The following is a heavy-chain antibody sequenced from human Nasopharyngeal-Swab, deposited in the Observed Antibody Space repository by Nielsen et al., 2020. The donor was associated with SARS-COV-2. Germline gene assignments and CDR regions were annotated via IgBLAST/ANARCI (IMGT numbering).Heavy chain of an antibody. CDR1: GSTSSPDT. D-gene: IGHD5-12*01. CDR3: ARERGGGYGDY. Sequence: GESLKISCATSGSTSSPDTMTWARQAPGKRLQWISYITSGNSVQYADSVRGRFTISRDNAKNSLYLQMNSLTAEDTAVYYCARERGGGYGDYWGQGTLVTVSS. CDR2: ITSGNSV. V-gene: IGHV3-21*05. J-gene: IGHJ4*02.